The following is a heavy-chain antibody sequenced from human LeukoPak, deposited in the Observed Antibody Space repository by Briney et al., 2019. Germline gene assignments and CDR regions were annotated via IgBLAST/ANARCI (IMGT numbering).Heavy chain of an antibody. V-gene: IGHV4-4*07. J-gene: IGHJ4*02. D-gene: IGHD1-1*01. CDR3: ARDPSSNDENYYFDY. CDR1: GGSISSYY. Sequence: PSETLSLTCTVSGGSISSYYWSWIRQPAGKGLEWIGRIYTSGSTNYNPSLKSRVTMSVDTSKNQFSLKLSSVTAADTAVYYCARDPSSNDENYYFDYWGQGTLVTVSS. CDR2: IYTSGST.